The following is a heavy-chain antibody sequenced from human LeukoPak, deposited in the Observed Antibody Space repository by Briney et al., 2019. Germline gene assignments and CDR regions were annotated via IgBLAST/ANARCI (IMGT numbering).Heavy chain of an antibody. D-gene: IGHD4-17*01. Sequence: ASVKVSCKASGYTFIGYYIHWVRQAPGQGLEWMGWIDPNSGDTNYAQKFQGRVAMTRDTSINTAYMELSSLRSDDTAIYYCARVPFGDYDLDSWGQGTLVTVSS. CDR1: GYTFIGYY. CDR2: IDPNSGDT. J-gene: IGHJ4*02. V-gene: IGHV1-2*02. CDR3: ARVPFGDYDLDS.